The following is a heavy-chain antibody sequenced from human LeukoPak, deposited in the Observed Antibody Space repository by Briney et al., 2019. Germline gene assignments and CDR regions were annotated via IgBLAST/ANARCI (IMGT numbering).Heavy chain of an antibody. CDR2: ISAYNGNT. V-gene: IGHV1-18*01. Sequence: ASVKVSFKASGYTFTSYGISWVRQAPGQGLEWMGWISAYNGNTNYAQKLQGRVNMTTHTSTSTAYMELRSLRSDDTAVYYCARGADETRVQDYWGQGTLVTVSS. D-gene: IGHD1/OR15-1a*01. CDR1: GYTFTSYG. J-gene: IGHJ4*02. CDR3: ARGADETRVQDY.